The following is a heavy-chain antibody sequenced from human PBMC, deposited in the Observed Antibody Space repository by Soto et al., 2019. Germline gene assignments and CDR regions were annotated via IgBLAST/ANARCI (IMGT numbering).Heavy chain of an antibody. V-gene: IGHV1-18*04. D-gene: IGHD3-3*01. CDR1: GYTFNSSA. CDR2: ISAYNGKT. CDR3: ARDLHSIFGVVRYYYGMDV. Sequence: ASFRISSKSSGYTFNSSAISWVRQAPGQWFEWMGWISAYNGKTNYAQKLQGRVTMTTDTSTSTAYMELRSLRSDDTAVYYCARDLHSIFGVVRYYYGMDVWGQGPTVTVSS. J-gene: IGHJ6*02.